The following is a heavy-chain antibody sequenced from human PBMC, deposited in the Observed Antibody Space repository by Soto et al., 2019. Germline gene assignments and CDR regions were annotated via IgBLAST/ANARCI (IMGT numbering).Heavy chain of an antibody. Sequence: ASVKVSCKTSGHIFTSYGFTWVRQAPGQGLGWMGWISVYNGNINYVQKLQGRVTMTADTSTSTAYMGLRSLRTDDTAIYYCARDNGPYYNDGSGASDYWGQGTLVTVSS. D-gene: IGHD3-22*01. CDR3: ARDNGPYYNDGSGASDY. J-gene: IGHJ4*02. V-gene: IGHV1-18*04. CDR2: ISVYNGNI. CDR1: GHIFTSYG.